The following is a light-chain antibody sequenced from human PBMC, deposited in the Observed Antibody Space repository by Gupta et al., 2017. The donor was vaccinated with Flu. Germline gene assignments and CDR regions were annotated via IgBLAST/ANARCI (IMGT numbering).Light chain of an antibody. J-gene: IGKJ4*01. V-gene: IGKV3-15*01. CDR2: GAS. CDR3: QQYDNWPPPT. Sequence: EIVMTQSPATLSVSPGERATLSCRASQSVSSNLAWYQQKPGQAPRLLIYGASTRATGIPARISGSGSGTEFTLTISSRQSEDFAIYYCQQYDNWPPPTFGGGTKVEIK. CDR1: QSVSSN.